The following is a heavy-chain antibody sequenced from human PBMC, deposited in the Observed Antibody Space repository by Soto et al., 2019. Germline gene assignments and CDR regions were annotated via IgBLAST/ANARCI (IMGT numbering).Heavy chain of an antibody. CDR1: GYSISSGYY. CDR3: ARGGYSGYDYYYYYYGMDG. V-gene: IGHV4-38-2*01. D-gene: IGHD5-12*01. CDR2: IYHSGST. J-gene: IGHJ6*04. Sequence: PSETLSLTCAVSGYSISSGYYWGWIRQPPGKWLEWIRSIYHSGSTYYNPSLKSRVTISVDTSKSRFSLKRSSVTEADTAVYYCARGGYSGYDYYYYYYGMDGWGRGSRVGVSS.